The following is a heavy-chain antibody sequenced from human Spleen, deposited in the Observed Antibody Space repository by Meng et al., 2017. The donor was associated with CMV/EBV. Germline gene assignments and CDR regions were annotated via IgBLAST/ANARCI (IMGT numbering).Heavy chain of an antibody. Sequence: ASVKVSCKASGYTFTSYYMHWVRQAPGQGLEWMGIINPSGGGVTYAQKFQGRVTMTSVTSTSTVYMQLSSLRSDDTAIYYCAKSFILVPATIRSRTDYYYGLDVWGQGTTVTVSS. J-gene: IGHJ6*02. V-gene: IGHV1-46*01. D-gene: IGHD2-2*01. CDR1: GYTFTSYY. CDR3: AKSFILVPATIRSRTDYYYGLDV. CDR2: INPSGGGV.